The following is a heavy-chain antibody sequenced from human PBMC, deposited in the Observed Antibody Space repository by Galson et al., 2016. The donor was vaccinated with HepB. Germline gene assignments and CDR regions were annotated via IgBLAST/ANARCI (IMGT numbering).Heavy chain of an antibody. D-gene: IGHD2-21*01. Sequence: SLRLSCAASGFTFSSYSMNWVRQAPGKGLEWVSSINAGSNYIHYSDSVQGRFTISRDNAKDSLYLQMNSLRAEDTAVYYCARDESDYSLYYFDYWGQGTLVTVSS. CDR3: ARDESDYSLYYFDY. J-gene: IGHJ4*02. CDR1: GFTFSSYS. CDR2: INAGSNYI. V-gene: IGHV3-21*01.